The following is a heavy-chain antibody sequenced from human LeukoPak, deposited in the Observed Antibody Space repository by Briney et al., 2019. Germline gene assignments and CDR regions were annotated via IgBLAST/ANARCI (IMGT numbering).Heavy chain of an antibody. CDR2: IYYSGST. CDR3: ARGEVATDLFDY. D-gene: IGHD5-12*01. CDR1: GGSISSNY. V-gene: IGHV4-59*01. Sequence: SETLSLTCTVSGGSISSNYRSWIRQPPGKRLERSGYIYYSGSTNYNPSLKSRVTISVDTSKNQFSLKLSSVTAADTAVYYCARGEVATDLFDYWGQGTLVTVSS. J-gene: IGHJ4*02.